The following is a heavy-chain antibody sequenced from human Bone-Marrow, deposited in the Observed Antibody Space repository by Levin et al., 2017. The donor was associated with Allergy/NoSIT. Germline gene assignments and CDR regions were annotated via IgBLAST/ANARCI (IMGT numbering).Heavy chain of an antibody. V-gene: IGHV3-23*01. CDR3: AKAHIVVVVTATTNDY. CDR1: GFTFSSYA. D-gene: IGHD2-15*01. CDR2: ISGSGGST. J-gene: IGHJ4*02. Sequence: GGSLRLSCAASGFTFSSYAMSWVRQAPGKGLEWVSAISGSGGSTYYADSVKGRFTISRDNSKNTLYLQMNSLRAEDTAVYYCAKAHIVVVVTATTNDYWGQGTLVTVSS.